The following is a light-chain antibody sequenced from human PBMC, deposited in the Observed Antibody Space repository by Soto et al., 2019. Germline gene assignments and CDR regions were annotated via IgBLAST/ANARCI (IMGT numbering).Light chain of an antibody. J-gene: IGLJ2*01. V-gene: IGLV2-14*01. CDR1: SSDVGGYNY. CDR3: RSYTSRSTVV. CDR2: EVS. Sequence: QSVLTQPASVSASPGQSITISCTGTSSDVGGYNYVSWYQQHPGKAPKLMIYEVSNRPSGVSDRFSGSKSGNTASLTISGLQAGDEADYYCRSYTSRSTVVFGGGTQLTVL.